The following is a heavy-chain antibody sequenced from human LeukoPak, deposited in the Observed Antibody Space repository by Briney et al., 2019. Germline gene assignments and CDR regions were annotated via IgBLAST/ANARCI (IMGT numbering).Heavy chain of an antibody. J-gene: IGHJ3*02. V-gene: IGHV5-51*01. CDR3: AKVHCGGDCIPDAFDI. D-gene: IGHD2-21*02. Sequence: GESLKISCKGSGYSFTSYWIGWVRQMPGKGLEWMGIIYPGDSDTRYSPSFQGQVTISADKSISTAYLQWSSLKASDIAMYYCAKVHCGGDCIPDAFDIWGQGTMVTVSS. CDR1: GYSFTSYW. CDR2: IYPGDSDT.